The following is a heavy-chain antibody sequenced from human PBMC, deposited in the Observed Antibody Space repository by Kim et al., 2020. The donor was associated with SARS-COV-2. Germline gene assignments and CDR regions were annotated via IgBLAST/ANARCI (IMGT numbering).Heavy chain of an antibody. CDR1: GFTVSSNY. V-gene: IGHV3-53*01. CDR3: ARDFPNYYGSGSSRRYYYYYYGMDV. D-gene: IGHD3-10*01. Sequence: GGSLRLSCAASGFTVSSNYMSWVRQAPGKGLEWVSVIYSGGSTYYADSVKGRFTISRDNSKNTLYLQMNSLRAEDTAVYYCARDFPNYYGSGSSRRYYYYYYGMDVWGQGTTVTVSS. J-gene: IGHJ6*02. CDR2: IYSGGST.